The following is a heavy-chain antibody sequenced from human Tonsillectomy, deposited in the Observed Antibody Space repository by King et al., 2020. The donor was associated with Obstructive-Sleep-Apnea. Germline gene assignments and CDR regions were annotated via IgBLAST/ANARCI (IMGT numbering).Heavy chain of an antibody. CDR1: GGSFSGYY. CDR3: ARGSVGIVGARVRWWYYYGMDV. D-gene: IGHD1-26*01. Sequence: VQLQQWGAGLLKPSETLSLTCAVYGGSFSGYYWSWIRQPPGKGLEWIGEINHSGSTNYNPSLKSRVTISVDTSKNQFSLKLSSVTAADTAVYYCARGSVGIVGARVRWWYYYGMDVWGQGTTVTVSS. J-gene: IGHJ6*02. V-gene: IGHV4-34*01. CDR2: INHSGST.